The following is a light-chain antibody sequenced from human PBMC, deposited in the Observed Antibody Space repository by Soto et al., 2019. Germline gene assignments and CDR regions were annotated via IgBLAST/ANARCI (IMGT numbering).Light chain of an antibody. Sequence: SPATLSVSPGDRATLSCRASQSVSSNLAWYQQKPGQTPRLLIYGASTRATGVPPRFSGSGSGTDFTLTISSLEPEDFAVYYCQQRSSLPITFGQGTRLEIK. CDR3: QQRSSLPIT. V-gene: IGKV3-11*01. CDR2: GAS. CDR1: QSVSSN. J-gene: IGKJ5*01.